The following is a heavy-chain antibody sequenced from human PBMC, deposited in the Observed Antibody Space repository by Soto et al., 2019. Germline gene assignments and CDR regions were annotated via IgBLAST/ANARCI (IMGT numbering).Heavy chain of an antibody. D-gene: IGHD3-10*01. V-gene: IGHV1-69*04. J-gene: IGHJ4*02. CDR2: IIPILGIA. CDR1: GYTITEFF. Sequence: APLNVARKISGYTITEFFMHRRRQAPGKGLEWMGRIIPILGIANYAQKFQGRVTITADKSTSTAYMELSSLRSEDTALYYCARDLPCSGSGIRWGQGTLVTVSS. CDR3: ARDLPCSGSGIR.